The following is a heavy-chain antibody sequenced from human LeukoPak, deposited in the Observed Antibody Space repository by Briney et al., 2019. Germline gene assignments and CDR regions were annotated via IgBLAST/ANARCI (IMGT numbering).Heavy chain of an antibody. J-gene: IGHJ3*02. V-gene: IGHV1-2*02. Sequence: ASVKVSCKASGYTFTGYYIHWVRQAPGQGLEWMGWINPNSGGTNYAQKFQGRVTMTRDTSISTAYMELRSLRSDDTAVYYCARTRDRITMIVVVIADAFDIWGQGTMVTVSS. CDR2: INPNSGGT. CDR1: GYTFTGYY. CDR3: ARTRDRITMIVVVIADAFDI. D-gene: IGHD3-22*01.